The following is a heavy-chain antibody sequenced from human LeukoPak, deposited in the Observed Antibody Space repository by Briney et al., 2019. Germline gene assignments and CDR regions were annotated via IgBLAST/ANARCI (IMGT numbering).Heavy chain of an antibody. CDR2: IIPIFGTA. J-gene: IGHJ6*03. D-gene: IGHD6-6*01. CDR3: AISIAARPVYYYYMDV. V-gene: IGHV1-69*13. Sequence: SVKVSCKASGYTFTSYGISWVRQAPGQGLEWMGGIIPIFGTANYAQKFQGRVTITTVYMELSSLRSEDTAVYYCAISIAARPVYYYYMDVWGKGTTVTVSS. CDR1: GYTFTSYG.